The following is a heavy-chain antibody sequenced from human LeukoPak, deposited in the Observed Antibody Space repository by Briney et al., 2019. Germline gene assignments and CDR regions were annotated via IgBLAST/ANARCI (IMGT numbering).Heavy chain of an antibody. CDR3: ARHGHGFVAYNYYSYMVV. CDR1: GFTFSDYY. V-gene: IGHV3-11*04. J-gene: IGHJ6*03. D-gene: IGHD5-12*01. CDR2: ISSSGSTI. Sequence: PGGSLRLSCAASGFTFSDYYMSWIRQAPGKGLEWVSYISSSGSTIYYADSVKGRFTISRDNAKNSLYLQMNSLRAEDTAVYDSARHGHGFVAYNYYSYMVVLGKGTTVTVSS.